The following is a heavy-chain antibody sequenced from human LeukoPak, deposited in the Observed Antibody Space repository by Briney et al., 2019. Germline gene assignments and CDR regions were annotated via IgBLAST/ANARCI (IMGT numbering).Heavy chain of an antibody. CDR2: IGTAGDT. Sequence: AGSLRLSCAASGFTFSSFYMHWVRQPTGQGLAWVSTIGTAGDTYYPGSGEGRFTLSRDNAKNSLYLQMNRLTAGDTAVYYCARGPPRGKYYYMDVWGKGTTVTVSS. J-gene: IGHJ6*03. CDR3: ARGPPRGKYYYMDV. D-gene: IGHD1-1*01. V-gene: IGHV3-13*01. CDR1: GFTFSSFY.